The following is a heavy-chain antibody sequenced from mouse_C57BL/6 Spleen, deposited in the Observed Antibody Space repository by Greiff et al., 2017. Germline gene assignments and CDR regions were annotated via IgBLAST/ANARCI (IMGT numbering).Heavy chain of an antibody. Sequence: QVQLQQSGAELAKPGASVKLSCKASGYTFTSYWMHWVKQRPGQGLEWIGYINPSSGYTKYNQKFKGKATLTADKSSSTAYMQLSSLTYEDSAVYYCARRDYGSQGYFDVWGTGTTVTVSS. V-gene: IGHV1-7*01. CDR1: GYTFTSYW. J-gene: IGHJ1*03. D-gene: IGHD1-1*01. CDR2: INPSSGYT. CDR3: ARRDYGSQGYFDV.